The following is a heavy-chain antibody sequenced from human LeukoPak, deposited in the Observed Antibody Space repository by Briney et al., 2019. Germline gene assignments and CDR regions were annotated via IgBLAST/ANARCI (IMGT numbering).Heavy chain of an antibody. CDR2: IYYNGNT. V-gene: IGHV4-39*01. CDR3: ARHCLYYYDSSGYYEGVYYFDY. Sequence: SETLSLTCTVSGGSITSNNYYWGWIRQPPGKGLEWIGSIYYNGNTYYNPSLESRLTISVDTSKNQVPLKLSSVTAADRAVYYCARHCLYYYDSSGYYEGVYYFDYWGQGTLVTVSS. D-gene: IGHD3-22*01. J-gene: IGHJ4*02. CDR1: GGSITSNNYY.